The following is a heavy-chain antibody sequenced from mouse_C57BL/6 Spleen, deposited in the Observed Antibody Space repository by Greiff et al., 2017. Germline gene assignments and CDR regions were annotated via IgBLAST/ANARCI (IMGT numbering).Heavy chain of an antibody. J-gene: IGHJ2*01. CDR1: RYTFTSYW. D-gene: IGHD2-2*01. CDR3: ARHGYDGRGYFDY. CDR2: IHPNSGST. Sequence: QVQLQQPGAELVKPGASVKLSCKASRYTFTSYWMHWVKQRPGQGLEWIGMIHPNSGSTNYNEKFKSKATLTVDKSSSTAYMQLSSLTSEDSAVYYCARHGYDGRGYFDYWGQGTTLTVSS. V-gene: IGHV1-64*01.